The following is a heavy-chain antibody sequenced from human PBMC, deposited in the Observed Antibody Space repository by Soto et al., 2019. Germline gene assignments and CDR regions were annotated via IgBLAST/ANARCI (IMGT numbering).Heavy chain of an antibody. J-gene: IGHJ4*02. CDR1: GFTFTSYG. Sequence: QVQLVESGGGVVQPGRSLRLSCAASGFTFTSYGIHWVRQAPGKGLEWVAFISYDGSNEFYADSVKGRFTISRDNSKNTLYLQMNSLRAKDTAVYYCAKHGIAVVPGAGSGSGWYVDYWGQGTLVTVSS. CDR3: AKHGIAVVPGAGSGSGWYVDY. V-gene: IGHV3-30*18. CDR2: ISYDGSNE. D-gene: IGHD2-2*01.